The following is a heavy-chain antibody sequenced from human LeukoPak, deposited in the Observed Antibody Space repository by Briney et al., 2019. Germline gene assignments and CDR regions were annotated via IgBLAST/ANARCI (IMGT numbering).Heavy chain of an antibody. D-gene: IGHD4-23*01. V-gene: IGHV3-48*03. CDR3: TVVPMG. CDR1: GFTFSGYE. Sequence: GGSLRLSCAGSGFTFSGYEMSWVRQAPGKGLEWVSYISNTGSVTYYADSVKGRFTISRDNARNSLFLQMNSLRAEDTGVYYCTVVPMGWGQGTLVTVSS. CDR2: ISNTGSVT. J-gene: IGHJ4*02.